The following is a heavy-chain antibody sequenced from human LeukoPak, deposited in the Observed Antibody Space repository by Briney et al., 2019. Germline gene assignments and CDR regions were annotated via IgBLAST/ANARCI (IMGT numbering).Heavy chain of an antibody. J-gene: IGHJ6*03. CDR1: GFIFSSYA. CDR2: ISYDGSNK. CDR3: ARVSFHDYSNFVYYYYYYMDV. Sequence: GGSLRLSCAASGFIFSSYAMHWIRQAPGKGLEWVAVISYDGSNKYYADSVKGRFTISRDNSKNTLYLQMNSLRAEDTAVYYCARVSFHDYSNFVYYYYYYMDVWGKGTTVTVSS. D-gene: IGHD4-11*01. V-gene: IGHV3-30-3*01.